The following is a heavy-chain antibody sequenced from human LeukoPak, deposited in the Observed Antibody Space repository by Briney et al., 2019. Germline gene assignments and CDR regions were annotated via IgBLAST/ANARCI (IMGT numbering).Heavy chain of an antibody. Sequence: SETLSLTCTVSGGSISSCYWSWIRQPPGKGLEWIGYIYYSGSTNYNPSLKSRVTISVDTSKNQFSLKLSSVTAADTAVYYCARDYGFWSGYYEMSYWGQGTLVTVSS. CDR2: IYYSGST. J-gene: IGHJ4*02. V-gene: IGHV4-59*01. CDR3: ARDYGFWSGYYEMSY. D-gene: IGHD3-3*01. CDR1: GGSISSCY.